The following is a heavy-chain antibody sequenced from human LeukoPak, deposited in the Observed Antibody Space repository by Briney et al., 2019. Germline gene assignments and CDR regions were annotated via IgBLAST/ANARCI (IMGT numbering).Heavy chain of an antibody. CDR1: GYTFTNYA. CDR2: INTKTGNP. V-gene: IGHV7-4-1*02. J-gene: IGHJ3*02. CDR3: ARDAVTGAFDI. Sequence: GASVKVSCKASGYTFTNYAMNWVRQAPGQGLEWMGWINTKTGNPTYAQGFTGRFVFSLDTSVSTAYLQISSLKAEDTAVYYCARDAVTGAFDIWGQGTMVTVSS. D-gene: IGHD1-20*01.